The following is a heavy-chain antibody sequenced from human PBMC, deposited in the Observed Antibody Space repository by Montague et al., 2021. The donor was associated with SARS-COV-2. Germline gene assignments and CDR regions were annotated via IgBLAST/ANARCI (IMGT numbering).Heavy chain of an antibody. CDR1: GDSVVNKSVA. CDR3: ASSGITLTGLDAFDI. D-gene: IGHD3-9*01. V-gene: IGHV6-1*01. J-gene: IGHJ3*02. Sequence: CAISGDSVVNKSVAGNWIRSSPSRGLEWLGRTYYRSKWYSDYAEXFKXRLVITPDTSKNQVSLQLNSVIPEDTAVYFCASSGITLTGLDAFDIWGQGTMVTVSS. CDR2: TYYRSKWYS.